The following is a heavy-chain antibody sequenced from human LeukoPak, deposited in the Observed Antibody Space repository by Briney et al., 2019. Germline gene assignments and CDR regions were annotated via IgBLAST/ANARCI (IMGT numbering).Heavy chain of an antibody. D-gene: IGHD1-26*01. J-gene: IGHJ4*02. CDR3: AHRTVGASFFDY. V-gene: IGHV2-5*01. CDR2: IYWNDDK. CDR1: GFSLSTSGVG. Sequence: SGPTLVKPTQTLMLTCTFSGFSLSTSGVGVGWIRQPPGKALEWLALIYWNDDKRYSPSLKSRPTITKDTSKNQVVLTMTNMDPVDTGTYYCAHRTVGASFFDYWGQGTLVTVSS.